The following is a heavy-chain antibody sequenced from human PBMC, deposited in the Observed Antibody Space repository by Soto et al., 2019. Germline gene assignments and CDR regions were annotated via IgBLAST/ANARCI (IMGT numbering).Heavy chain of an antibody. CDR3: ARLLRNIAVAGPLDY. V-gene: IGHV3-30-3*01. D-gene: IGHD6-19*01. J-gene: IGHJ4*02. Sequence: GGSLRLSCAASGFTFSSYAMHWVRQAPGKGLEWVAVISYDGSKKYYADSVKGRFTISRDNSKSTLYLQMNSLRPEDTAVYYCARLLRNIAVAGPLDYWGQGT. CDR1: GFTFSSYA. CDR2: ISYDGSKK.